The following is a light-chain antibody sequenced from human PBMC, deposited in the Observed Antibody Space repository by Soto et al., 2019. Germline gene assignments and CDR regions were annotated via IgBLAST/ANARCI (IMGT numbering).Light chain of an antibody. V-gene: IGKV1-8*01. Sequence: AIRMTQSPSSXSASTGDRVTITCRASQGISSYLAWYQQKPGKAPKLLIYAASTLQSGVPSRFRGSGSGTDFTLTISCLQSEDFANYYCQQYYSYPRTFGQGTKVEIK. CDR3: QQYYSYPRT. CDR1: QGISSY. CDR2: AAS. J-gene: IGKJ1*01.